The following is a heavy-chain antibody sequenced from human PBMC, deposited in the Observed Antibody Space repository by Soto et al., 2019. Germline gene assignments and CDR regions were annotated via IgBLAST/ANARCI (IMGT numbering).Heavy chain of an antibody. CDR3: ARGITMVRGVILPNWFDP. D-gene: IGHD3-10*01. Sequence: GGSLRLSCAASGFTVSSNYMSWVRQAPGKGLEWVSVIYSGGSTYYAESVKGRFNITRDNPKTKLYLQMNSLRAEDTAVYYCARGITMVRGVILPNWFDPWGQGTLVTVSS. V-gene: IGHV3-66*01. J-gene: IGHJ5*02. CDR2: IYSGGST. CDR1: GFTVSSNY.